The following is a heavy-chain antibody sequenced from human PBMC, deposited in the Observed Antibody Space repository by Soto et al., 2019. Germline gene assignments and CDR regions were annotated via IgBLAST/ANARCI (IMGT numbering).Heavy chain of an antibody. V-gene: IGHV4-59*08. D-gene: IGHD3-10*01. CDR1: GGSISSYY. CDR3: ARRLVRGVIDY. Sequence: QVQLQESGPGLVKPSETVSLTCTVSGGSISSYYWSWIRQPPGKGLEWIGYIHYSGSTKYDPSLKRRVTISVDTSKNPFSLKLSSVTAADTAVYYCARRLVRGVIDYWGQGTLVTVSS. CDR2: IHYSGST. J-gene: IGHJ4*02.